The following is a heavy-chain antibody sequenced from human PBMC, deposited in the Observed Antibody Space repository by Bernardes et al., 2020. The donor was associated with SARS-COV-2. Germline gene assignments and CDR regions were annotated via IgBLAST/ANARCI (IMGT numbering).Heavy chain of an antibody. CDR1: GYTFTAYA. Sequence: ASVKDSCKASGYTFTAYAVSWVRQAPGQGLEWMGWISADNGYTNYAQKLQDRVTMTTDTPTKTAYMELRSLRSDDTAVYYCATVVANCYGGGGFDPWGQGTLVTVSS. D-gene: IGHD2-2*01. V-gene: IGHV1-18*01. CDR3: ATVVANCYGGGGFDP. CDR2: ISADNGYT. J-gene: IGHJ5*02.